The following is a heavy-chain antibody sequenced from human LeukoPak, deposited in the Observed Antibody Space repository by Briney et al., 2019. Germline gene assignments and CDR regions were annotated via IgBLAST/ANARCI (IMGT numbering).Heavy chain of an antibody. J-gene: IGHJ4*02. CDR1: GGSISSDDYY. CDR3: AGDRKYGSESLRRLDY. CDR2: ISYSGNT. Sequence: PSETLSLTCTVSGGSISSDDYYWSWIRQPPGKGLEWIGYISYSGNTYYNPSLKSRVTISVDTSKNQFSLKLSSVTVADTAVYYCAGDRKYGSESLRRLDYWGQGTLVTVSS. V-gene: IGHV4-30-4*01. D-gene: IGHD3-10*01.